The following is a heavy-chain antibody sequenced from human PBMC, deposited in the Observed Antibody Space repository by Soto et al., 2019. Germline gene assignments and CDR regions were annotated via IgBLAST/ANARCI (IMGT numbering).Heavy chain of an antibody. Sequence: GASVKVSCKASGGTFSSYAISWVRQAPGQGLEWMGGIIPIFGTANYAQKFQGRVTITADESTSTAYMELSSLRSEDTAVYYCARGHWNYGVNRFDPWGQGTLVTVSS. CDR1: GGTFSSYA. V-gene: IGHV1-69*13. CDR3: ARGHWNYGVNRFDP. CDR2: IIPIFGTA. J-gene: IGHJ5*02. D-gene: IGHD1-7*01.